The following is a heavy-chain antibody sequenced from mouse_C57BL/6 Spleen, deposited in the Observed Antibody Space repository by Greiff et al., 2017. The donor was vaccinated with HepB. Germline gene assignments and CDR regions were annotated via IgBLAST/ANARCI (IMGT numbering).Heavy chain of an antibody. D-gene: IGHD1-1*01. Sequence: EVKLMESGPGLVKPSQSLSLTCSVTGYSITSGYYWNWIRQFPGNKLEWMGYISYDGSNNYNPSLKNRISITRDTSKNQFFLKLNSVTTEDTATYYCARFYYGSSGYAMDYWGQGTSVTVSS. V-gene: IGHV3-6*01. J-gene: IGHJ4*01. CDR2: ISYDGSN. CDR3: ARFYYGSSGYAMDY. CDR1: GYSITSGYY.